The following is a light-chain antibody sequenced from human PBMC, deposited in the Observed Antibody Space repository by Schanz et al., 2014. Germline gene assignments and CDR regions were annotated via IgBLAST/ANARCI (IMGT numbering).Light chain of an antibody. V-gene: IGLV2-18*02. CDR2: EVS. Sequence: QSALTQPPSVSGSPGQSVTISCTGTSSDVGSYNRVSWYQQPPGTAPKLMIYEVSNRPSGVPDRFSGSKSGNTASLTVSGLQAEDEADYYCSSYAGSNFVVFGGGTKLTVL. J-gene: IGLJ2*01. CDR3: SSYAGSNFVV. CDR1: SSDVGSYNR.